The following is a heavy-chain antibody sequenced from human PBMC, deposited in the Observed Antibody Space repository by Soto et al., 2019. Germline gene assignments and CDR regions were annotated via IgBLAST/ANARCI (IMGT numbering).Heavy chain of an antibody. CDR2: IYQSGSA. CDR3: ARAFYGVDL. J-gene: IGHJ6*02. Sequence: TLSLTCTVSGGSITSGGYSWSWIRQSPGQGLEWIGYIYQSGSAFYNPSLKTRATILVDRSKNQFSLNLTSVTAADAAVYYCARAFYGVDLWGQGTTVTVSS. CDR1: GGSITSGGYS. V-gene: IGHV4-30-2*06.